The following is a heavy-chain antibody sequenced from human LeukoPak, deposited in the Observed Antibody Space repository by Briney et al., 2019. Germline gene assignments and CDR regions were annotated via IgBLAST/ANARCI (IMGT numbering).Heavy chain of an antibody. CDR1: GFTFSRYW. CDR3: TTGYSSGWYNEGNY. Sequence: QPGGSLRLSCVASGFTFSRYWMSWVLQAPGKGLEWVAKIKQDGSGQYYLDSVKGRFTISRDNAKNSPYLQMNSLRAEDTAVYFCTTGYSSGWYNEGNYWGQGTLVTVSS. J-gene: IGHJ4*02. CDR2: IKQDGSGQ. D-gene: IGHD6-19*01. V-gene: IGHV3-7*01.